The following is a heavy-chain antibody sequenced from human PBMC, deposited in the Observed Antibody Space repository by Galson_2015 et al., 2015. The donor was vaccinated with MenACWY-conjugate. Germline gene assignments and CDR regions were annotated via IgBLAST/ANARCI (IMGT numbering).Heavy chain of an antibody. CDR1: GFTFTSSA. V-gene: IGHV1-58*02. CDR2: IVVGSGNT. CDR3: AAGGNEWELGTNYYYYGMDV. J-gene: IGHJ6*02. Sequence: SVKVSCKASGFTFTSSAMQWVRQARGQRLEWIGWIVVGSGNTNYAQKFQERVTITRDMSTSTAYMELSSLRSEDTAVYYCAAGGNEWELGTNYYYYGMDVWGQGTTVTVSS. D-gene: IGHD1-26*01.